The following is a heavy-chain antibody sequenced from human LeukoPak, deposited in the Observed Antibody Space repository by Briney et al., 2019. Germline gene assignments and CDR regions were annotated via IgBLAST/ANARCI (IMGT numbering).Heavy chain of an antibody. CDR3: AKREGYGRVDY. J-gene: IGHJ4*02. CDR2: ISGSGDST. V-gene: IGHV3-23*01. CDR1: GFTFSNYA. D-gene: IGHD2-15*01. Sequence: AGGSLRLSCAASGFTFSNYAMSWVRQAPGKGLEWVSGISGSGDSTYYADSVKGRFTISRDNRGNTLYLQMKSLRAEDTAIYYCAKREGYGRVDYWGQGILVAVSS.